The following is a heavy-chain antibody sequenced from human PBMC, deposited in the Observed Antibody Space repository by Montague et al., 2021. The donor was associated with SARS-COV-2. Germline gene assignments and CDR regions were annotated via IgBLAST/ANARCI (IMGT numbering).Heavy chain of an antibody. Sequence: SETLSLTCAVYGGSFSGYYWCWIRQPPGKGLEWIGEINHSGSTNYNPSLKSRVTISVDTSKNQFSLKLSSVTAADTAVYYCARIRCITICGVVITPYYYGMDVWGQGTTVTVTS. CDR2: INHSGST. J-gene: IGHJ6*02. D-gene: IGHD3-3*01. CDR3: ARIRCITICGVVITPYYYGMDV. CDR1: GGSFSGYY. V-gene: IGHV4-34*01.